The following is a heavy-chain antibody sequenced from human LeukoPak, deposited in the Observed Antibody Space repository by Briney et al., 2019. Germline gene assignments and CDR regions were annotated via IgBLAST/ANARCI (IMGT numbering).Heavy chain of an antibody. CDR3: ARADYYDRINFDY. CDR1: GGSISSSSYY. V-gene: IGHV4-30-4*08. J-gene: IGHJ4*02. CDR2: IYYSGST. D-gene: IGHD3-22*01. Sequence: SETLSLTCTVSGGSISSSSYYWGWIRQPPGKGLEWIGYIYYSGSTYYNPSLKSRVTISVDTSKNQFSLKLSSVTAADTAVYYCARADYYDRINFDYWGQGTLVTVSS.